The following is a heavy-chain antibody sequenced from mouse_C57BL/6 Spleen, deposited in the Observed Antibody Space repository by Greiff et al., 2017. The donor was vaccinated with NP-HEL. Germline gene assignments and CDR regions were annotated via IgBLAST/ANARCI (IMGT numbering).Heavy chain of an antibody. CDR1: GYTFTSYW. CDR3: ARSRPEYYFDY. V-gene: IGHV1-7*01. J-gene: IGHJ2*01. CDR2: INPSSGYT. Sequence: QVHVKQSGAELAKPGASVKLSCKASGYTFTSYWMHWVKQRPGQGLEWIGYINPSSGYTKYNQKFKDKATLTADKSSSTAYMQLSSLTYEDSAVYYCARSRPEYYFDYWGQGTTLTVSS.